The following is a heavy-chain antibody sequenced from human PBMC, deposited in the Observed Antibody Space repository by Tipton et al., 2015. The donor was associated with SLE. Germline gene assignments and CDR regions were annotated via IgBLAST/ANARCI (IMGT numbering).Heavy chain of an antibody. CDR3: ARGGIAADWYDY. V-gene: IGHV4-31*03. CDR2: IYYSGST. CDR1: GGSISSGGYY. Sequence: TLSLTCTVSGGSISSGGYYWSWIRQHPGKGLEWIGYIYYSGSTYYNPSLKSRVTISVDTSKNQFSLKLSSVTAADTAVYYCARGGIAADWYDYWGQGTLVTVSS. D-gene: IGHD6-13*01. J-gene: IGHJ4*02.